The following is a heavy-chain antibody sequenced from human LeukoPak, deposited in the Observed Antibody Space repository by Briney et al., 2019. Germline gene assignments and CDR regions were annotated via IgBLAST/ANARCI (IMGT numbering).Heavy chain of an antibody. D-gene: IGHD2-21*02. Sequence: PSETLSLTCAVYGGSFSAYYWSWLRQPPGKGLEWIGEINHSGSNNYNPSLKSRVTISVDTSKNQFSLKLSSVTAADTAVYYCASRETATNGFDSWGQGTLVTVSS. V-gene: IGHV4-34*01. J-gene: IGHJ4*02. CDR2: INHSGSN. CDR1: GGSFSAYY. CDR3: ASRETATNGFDS.